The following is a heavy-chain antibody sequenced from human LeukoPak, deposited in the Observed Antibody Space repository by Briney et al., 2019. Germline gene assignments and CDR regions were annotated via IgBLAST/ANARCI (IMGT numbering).Heavy chain of an antibody. D-gene: IGHD3-22*01. CDR3: AREVSEGFDF. CDR2: FGTRSTSI. Sequence: GSLRLSCTASGFTFSGYSMNWIRQAPGKGLEWVSSFGTRSTSIYHAGSVKGRFAIPRDSAKNSLYPQMNSLRAEDTALYYCAREVSEGFDFWGQGTLVTVSS. V-gene: IGHV3-21*01. J-gene: IGHJ4*02. CDR1: GFTFSGYS.